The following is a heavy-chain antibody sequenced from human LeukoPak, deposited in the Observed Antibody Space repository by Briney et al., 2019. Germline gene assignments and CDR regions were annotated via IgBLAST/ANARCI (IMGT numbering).Heavy chain of an antibody. Sequence: GAPVKVSCKVSGYTLTELSMHWVRQAPGKGLEWMGGFDPEDGETIYAQKFQGRVTVTEDTSTDTAYMELSSLRSEDTAVYYCATDSSLYSSSWTDLDYWGQGTLVTVSS. CDR2: FDPEDGET. D-gene: IGHD6-13*01. CDR3: ATDSSLYSSSWTDLDY. J-gene: IGHJ4*02. V-gene: IGHV1-24*01. CDR1: GYTLTELS.